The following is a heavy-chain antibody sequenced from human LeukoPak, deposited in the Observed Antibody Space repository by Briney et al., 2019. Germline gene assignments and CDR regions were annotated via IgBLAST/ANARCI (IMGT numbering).Heavy chain of an antibody. J-gene: IGHJ4*02. CDR1: GFTFDDYA. Sequence: GGSLRLSCAASGFTFDDYAMPWVRQAPGKGLEWVSGISWNSGSIGYADSVKGRFTISRDNAKNSLYLQMNSLRAEDTAVYYCARVPAASEDYWGQGTLVTVSS. CDR3: ARVPAASEDY. D-gene: IGHD2-2*01. V-gene: IGHV3-9*01. CDR2: ISWNSGSI.